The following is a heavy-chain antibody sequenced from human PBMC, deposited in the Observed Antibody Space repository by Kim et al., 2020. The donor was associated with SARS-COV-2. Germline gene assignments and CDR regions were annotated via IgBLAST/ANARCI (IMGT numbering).Heavy chain of an antibody. D-gene: IGHD6-19*01. V-gene: IGHV3-30*18. CDR3: AKGLNILEWLDPFDY. Sequence: GGSLRLSCAASGFTFSSYGMHWVRQAPGKGLERVAVISYDGSNKYYADSVKGRFTISRDNSKNTLYLQMNSLRAEDTAVYYCAKGLNILEWLDPFDYWGQGTLVTVSS. CDR1: GFTFSSYG. J-gene: IGHJ4*02. CDR2: ISYDGSNK.